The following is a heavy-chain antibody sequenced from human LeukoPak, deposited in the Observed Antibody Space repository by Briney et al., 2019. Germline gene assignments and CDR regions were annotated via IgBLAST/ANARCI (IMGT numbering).Heavy chain of an antibody. Sequence: SETLSLTCAVYGGSFSGYYWSWIRQPPGKGLEWIGEINHSGSTNYNPSLKSRVTISVDTSKNQFSLNLSSVTAADTAVYYCARRRASYSDSSGYYYGGWFDPWGQGTLVTVSS. CDR1: GGSFSGYY. CDR3: ARRRASYSDSSGYYYGGWFDP. D-gene: IGHD3-22*01. CDR2: INHSGST. V-gene: IGHV4-34*01. J-gene: IGHJ5*02.